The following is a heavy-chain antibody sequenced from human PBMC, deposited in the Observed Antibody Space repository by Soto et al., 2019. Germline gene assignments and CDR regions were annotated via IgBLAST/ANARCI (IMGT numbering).Heavy chain of an antibody. Sequence: ESGGGVVQPGRSLRLSCAASGFTFSSYGMHWVRQAPGKGLEWVAVISYDGSNKYYADSVKGRFTISRDNSKNTLYLQMNSLRAEDTAVYYCAKDAHMIVVPSYYFDYWGQGTLVTVSS. CDR3: AKDAHMIVVPSYYFDY. J-gene: IGHJ4*02. V-gene: IGHV3-30*18. D-gene: IGHD3-22*01. CDR2: ISYDGSNK. CDR1: GFTFSSYG.